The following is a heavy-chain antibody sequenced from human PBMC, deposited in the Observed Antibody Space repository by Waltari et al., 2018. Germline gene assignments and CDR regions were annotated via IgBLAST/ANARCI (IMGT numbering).Heavy chain of an antibody. CDR2: IYYSGST. CDR1: GGSISSYY. CDR3: ARGEYSNYVVY. Sequence: QVQLQESGPGLVKPSETLSLTCTVSGGSISSYYWSWIRQPPGKGLEWIGYIYYSGSTNYNPSLKSLVTISVDTSKNQFSLKLSSVTAADTAVYYCARGEYSNYVVYWGQGTLVTVSS. D-gene: IGHD4-4*01. V-gene: IGHV4-59*01. J-gene: IGHJ4*02.